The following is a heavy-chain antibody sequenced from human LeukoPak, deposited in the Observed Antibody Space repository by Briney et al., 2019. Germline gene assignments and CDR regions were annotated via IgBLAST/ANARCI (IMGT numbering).Heavy chain of an antibody. CDR3: ARSKGDGSIFDY. CDR2: IYPGDSDT. J-gene: IGHJ4*02. V-gene: IGHV5-51*01. CDR1: GYSFTSYW. Sequence: GESLNISSRASGYSFTSYWSGWVRQMPGKGLEWMGIIYPGDSDTRYSPSFHGQVTISADKSTSTPYLKWSTLKASDTAVYYCARSKGDGSIFDYWGQGTLVTVSS. D-gene: IGHD2-15*01.